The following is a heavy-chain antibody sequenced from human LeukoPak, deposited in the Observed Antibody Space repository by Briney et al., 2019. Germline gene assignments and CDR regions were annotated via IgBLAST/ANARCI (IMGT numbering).Heavy chain of an antibody. D-gene: IGHD4-11*01. CDR1: GGSISSYY. CDR3: ARVGATVTYYYYYMDV. V-gene: IGHV4-4*07. Sequence: PSETLTLTCTFSGGSISSYYWSWIRQPAGKGLEWIGRIYSSGSANYNPSLRSRVTMSVDTSKNQFSLKLSSVTAADTAVYYCARVGATVTYYYYYMDVWGKGTTVTVSS. J-gene: IGHJ6*03. CDR2: IYSSGSA.